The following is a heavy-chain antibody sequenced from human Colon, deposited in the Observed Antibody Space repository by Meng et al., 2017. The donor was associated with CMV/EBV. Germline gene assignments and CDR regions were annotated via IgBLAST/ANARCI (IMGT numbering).Heavy chain of an antibody. V-gene: IGHV3-23*03. CDR2: IYSGVSRT. CDR3: AKPQGYHSYYYQYGMDV. CDR1: GYTFTGYY. D-gene: IGHD2-2*01. Sequence: SCKASGYTFTGYYIHWVRQAPGKGLEWVSLIYSGVSRTYYADSVRGRFTISRDDSKNTLYLQMNSLRAEDTAIYYCAKPQGYHSYYYQYGMDVWGRGTAVTVSS. J-gene: IGHJ6*02.